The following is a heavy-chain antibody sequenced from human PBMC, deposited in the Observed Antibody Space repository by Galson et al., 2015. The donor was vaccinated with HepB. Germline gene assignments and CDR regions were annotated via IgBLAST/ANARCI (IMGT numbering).Heavy chain of an antibody. CDR1: GYSFTSYW. J-gene: IGHJ3*02. D-gene: IGHD3-9*01. CDR3: ASPKYYDILTGYSPIDAFDI. CDR2: IDPSDSYT. Sequence: QSGAEVKKPGESLRISCKGSGYSFTSYWISWVRQMPGKGLEWMGRIDPSDSYTNYSPSFQGHVTISADKSISTAYLQWSSLKASDTAMYYCASPKYYDILTGYSPIDAFDIWGQGTMVTVSS. V-gene: IGHV5-10-1*01.